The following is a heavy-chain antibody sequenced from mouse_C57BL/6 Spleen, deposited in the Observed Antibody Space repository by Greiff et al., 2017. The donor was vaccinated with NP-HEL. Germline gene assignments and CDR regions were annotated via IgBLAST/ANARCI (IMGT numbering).Heavy chain of an antibody. D-gene: IGHD2-3*01. CDR3: ARGGYYGDFDY. V-gene: IGHV1-64*01. Sequence: VQLQQPGAALVQPGASVPLSCKASGYTFTSYWMPWVKPRPGQGLEWIGMIHPNSGSTNYNEKFKSKATLTVDKSSSTAYMQLSSLTSEDSAVYYCARGGYYGDFDYWGQGTTLTVSS. J-gene: IGHJ2*01. CDR2: IHPNSGST. CDR1: GYTFTSYW.